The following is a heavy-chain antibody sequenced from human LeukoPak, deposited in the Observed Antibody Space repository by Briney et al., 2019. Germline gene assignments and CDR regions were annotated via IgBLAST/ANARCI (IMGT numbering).Heavy chain of an antibody. V-gene: IGHV3-48*03. D-gene: IGHD5-12*01. CDR3: ARGVGFSGYVDY. J-gene: IGHJ4*02. CDR1: AFTFSSYW. CDR2: ISSGGSTI. Sequence: GGSLRLTCAASAFTFSSYWMHWVRQTPGKGLVWVSYISSGGSTIYYADSVKGRFTISRDNAKNSLYLHMNSLRAEDTAVYYCARGVGFSGYVDYWGQGTLVTVSS.